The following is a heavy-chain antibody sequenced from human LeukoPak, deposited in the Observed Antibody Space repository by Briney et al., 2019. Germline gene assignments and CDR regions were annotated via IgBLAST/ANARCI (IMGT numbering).Heavy chain of an antibody. CDR2: IYYSGST. CDR3: ARGAAGYSYG. D-gene: IGHD5-18*01. Sequence: SETLSHTCTVSGGSISSYYWSWIRQPPGKGLEWIGHIYYSGSTNYNPSLKSRVTISIDTSKNQFSLRLSSVTAADTAVYYCARGAAGYSYGWGQGTLVTVSS. V-gene: IGHV4-59*01. J-gene: IGHJ4*02. CDR1: GGSISSYY.